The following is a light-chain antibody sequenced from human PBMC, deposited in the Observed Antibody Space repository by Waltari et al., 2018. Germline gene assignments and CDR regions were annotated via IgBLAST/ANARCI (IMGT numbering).Light chain of an antibody. CDR2: EVS. CDR1: QSLLHADGRTY. CDR3: MQGIDLPFT. J-gene: IGKJ3*01. Sequence: DIVMTQTALSLSVTPGQPASIACYASQSLLHADGRTYLYWYLQKAGQSPQLLIYEVSRRFSGVPDRFSGSGSGTDFTLTIGRVEAEDVGIYFCMQGIDLPFTFGPGTKVDIK. V-gene: IGKV2-29*02.